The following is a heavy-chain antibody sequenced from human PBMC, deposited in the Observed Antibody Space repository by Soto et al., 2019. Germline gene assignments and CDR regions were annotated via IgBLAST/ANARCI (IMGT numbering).Heavy chain of an antibody. CDR2: IKSKTDGGTT. D-gene: IGHD2-21*01. J-gene: IGHJ6*02. Sequence: PGGSLRLSCAASGLRFNNAWRNWVRQAPGKGLEWVGRIKSKTDGGTTDYAAPVKGRFTISRDDSKNTMYLQMSDLKTEDTAVYYCSTLYCGDSVCYYYHYAMDVWGQGTTVTVSS. CDR1: GLRFNNAW. CDR3: STLYCGDSVCYYYHYAMDV. V-gene: IGHV3-15*07.